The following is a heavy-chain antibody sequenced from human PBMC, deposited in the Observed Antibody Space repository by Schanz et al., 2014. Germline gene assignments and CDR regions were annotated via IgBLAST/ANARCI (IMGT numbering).Heavy chain of an antibody. CDR3: ARDTTWRLDL. V-gene: IGHV4-61*02. J-gene: IGHJ2*01. CDR2: VFPNGIT. D-gene: IGHD1-1*01. CDR1: GGSVSSGGDY. Sequence: QVQLQESGPGLVKPSQTLSLTCTVSGGSVSSGGDYWSWIRQPAGKALEWVGRVFPNGITNYNPSLKRRGTISLDTSKTQFSLTRTTLTAADTAVYYCARDTTWRLDLWGRGTLVTVSS.